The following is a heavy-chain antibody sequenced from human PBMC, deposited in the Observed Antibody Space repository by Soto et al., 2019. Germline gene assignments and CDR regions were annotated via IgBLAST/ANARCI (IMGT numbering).Heavy chain of an antibody. CDR2: IVVGSGNT. D-gene: IGHD2-15*01. V-gene: IGHV1-58*01. CDR3: AAVRERVATIRFDY. CDR1: GFTFTSSA. J-gene: IGHJ4*01. Sequence: ASVKVSCKASGFTFTSSAVQWVRQARGQRLEWMGWIVVGSGNTNYAQKFQERVTITRDMSTSTAYMELSRLRSEDAAVYYCAAVRERVATIRFDYWGHGTLGAVCS.